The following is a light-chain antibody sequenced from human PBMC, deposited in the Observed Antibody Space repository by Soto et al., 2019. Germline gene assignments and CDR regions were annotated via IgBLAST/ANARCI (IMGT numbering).Light chain of an antibody. CDR3: QQYRSSLT. V-gene: IGKV3-20*01. CDR1: QSVSSDY. CDR2: GAS. Sequence: EIVLTQSPGTLSLSPGERATLSCRASQSVSSDYLAWYQQKPAQAPRLLIYGASYRATGIPDRFSGSGSGTDFTLTISRLEPEDFAVYYCQQYRSSLTFGGGTKVDI. J-gene: IGKJ4*01.